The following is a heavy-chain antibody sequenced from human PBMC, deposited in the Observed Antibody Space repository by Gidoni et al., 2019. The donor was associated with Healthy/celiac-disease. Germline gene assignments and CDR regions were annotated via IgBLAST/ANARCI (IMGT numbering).Heavy chain of an antibody. V-gene: IGHV4-39*01. D-gene: IGHD6-13*01. CDR2: IYYSGST. CDR1: GGSISSSSYY. CDR3: ARISEEQLLV. Sequence: QLQLQESGPGLVKPSATLSLTCPVSGGSISSSSYYWGWIRQPPGKGLEWIGSIYYSGSTYYNPSLKSRVTISVDTSKNQFSLKLSSVTAADTAVYYCARISEEQLLVWGQGTLVTVSS. J-gene: IGHJ4*02.